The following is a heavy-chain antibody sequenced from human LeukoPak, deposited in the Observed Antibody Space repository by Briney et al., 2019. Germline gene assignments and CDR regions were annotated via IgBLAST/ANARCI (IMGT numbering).Heavy chain of an antibody. Sequence: GGSLRLSCAASGFTFSSYAMSWVRQAPGKGLVWVSRINSDGSSTSYADSVKGRFTISRDNAKNTLYLQMNSLRAEDTAVYYCARVSVLYGMDVWGQGTTVTVSS. CDR1: GFTFSSYA. D-gene: IGHD1-14*01. J-gene: IGHJ6*02. CDR3: ARVSVLYGMDV. V-gene: IGHV3-74*01. CDR2: INSDGSST.